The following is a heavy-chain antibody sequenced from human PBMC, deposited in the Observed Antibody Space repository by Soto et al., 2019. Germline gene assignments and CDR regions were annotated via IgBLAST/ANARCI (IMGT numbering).Heavy chain of an antibody. CDR1: GFTFNSYA. Sequence: QLSESGGGLVQPGGSLRLSCAASGFTFNSYAMTWVRQAPGRGLEWVSAISGSGGTKKYAESVVGRFSISRDNAKNTVFLQMNSLRAEDTAVYYCAKKYYYDSAGYYSRDAADIWGQGTTVTVSS. J-gene: IGHJ3*02. CDR3: AKKYYYDSAGYYSRDAADI. V-gene: IGHV3-23*01. D-gene: IGHD3-22*01. CDR2: ISGSGGTK.